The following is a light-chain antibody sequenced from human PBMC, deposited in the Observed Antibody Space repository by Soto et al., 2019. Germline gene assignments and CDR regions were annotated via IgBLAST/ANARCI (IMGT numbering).Light chain of an antibody. CDR1: SSNIGSNT. CDR3: AAWDDSLNGYV. Sequence: QYVLTQPPSASGTPGQRVTISCSGSSSNIGSNTVNWYQQLPGTAPKLLIYSNNQRPSGVPDRFSGSKSGTSASLAISGLQSEDEADYYCAAWDDSLNGYVFGTGTKVTVL. CDR2: SNN. V-gene: IGLV1-44*01. J-gene: IGLJ1*01.